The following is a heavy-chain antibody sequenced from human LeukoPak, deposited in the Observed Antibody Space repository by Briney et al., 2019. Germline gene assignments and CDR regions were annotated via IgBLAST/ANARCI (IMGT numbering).Heavy chain of an antibody. J-gene: IGHJ4*02. V-gene: IGHV3-23*01. D-gene: IGHD3-10*01. CDR1: GFTFSDYA. CDR2: ISGSGGNT. Sequence: GGSLRLSCAAAGFTFSDYAMSWVRQSPGKGLEGVSAISGSGGNTYYADSVRGRFTISRDKSKNTLFLQMNSLRAEDTVVYYCARGYASGTYYSDYWGQGTLVTVSS. CDR3: ARGYASGTYYSDY.